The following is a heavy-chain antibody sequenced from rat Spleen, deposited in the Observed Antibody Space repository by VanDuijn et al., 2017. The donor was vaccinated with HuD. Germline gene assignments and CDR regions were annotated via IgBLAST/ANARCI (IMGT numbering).Heavy chain of an antibody. J-gene: IGHJ4*01. V-gene: IGHV5-29*01. CDR3: ARQNYYDGSYYSYVMDA. D-gene: IGHD1-12*02. CDR2: TSYDGSTT. Sequence: EVQLVESGGGLVQPGRSMKLSCAASGFTFSNYDMAWVRQAPTKGLEWVATTSYDGSTTNYRGSVKGRFTISRDNAKSTLYLQMDSLRSEDTATYYCARQNYYDGSYYSYVMDAWGQGASVTVSS. CDR1: GFTFSNYD.